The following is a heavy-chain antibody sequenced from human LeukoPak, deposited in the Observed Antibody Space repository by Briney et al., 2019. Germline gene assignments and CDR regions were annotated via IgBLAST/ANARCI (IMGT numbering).Heavy chain of an antibody. CDR1: GGSISSYY. V-gene: IGHV4-4*07. CDR3: ARGPFRLGYTYYYDSSGYYFDY. D-gene: IGHD3-22*01. CDR2: IYTSGST. Sequence: SETLSLTCTVSGGSISSYYWSWLRQPAGKGLEWIGRIYTSGSTNYNPSLKSRVTMSVDTSKNQFSLKLSSVTAADTAVYYCARGPFRLGYTYYYDSSGYYFDYWGQGTLVTVSS. J-gene: IGHJ4*02.